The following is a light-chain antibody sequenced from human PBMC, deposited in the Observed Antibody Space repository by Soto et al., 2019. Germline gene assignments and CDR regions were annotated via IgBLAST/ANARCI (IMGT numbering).Light chain of an antibody. CDR3: SSYTSSSTLV. J-gene: IGLJ3*02. CDR2: DVS. V-gene: IGLV2-14*01. CDR1: RSDVGGYNY. Sequence: QSVLTQPASVSGSPGQSFTISCTGTRSDVGGYNYVSWYQQHPGKAPKLMIYDVSNRPSGVSNRFSGSKSGNTASLTISGLQAEDEADYYCSSYTSSSTLVFGGGTKLTVL.